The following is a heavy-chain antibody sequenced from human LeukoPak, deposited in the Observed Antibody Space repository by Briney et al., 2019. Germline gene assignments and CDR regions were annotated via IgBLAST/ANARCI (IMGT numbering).Heavy chain of an antibody. J-gene: IGHJ4*02. D-gene: IGHD3-22*01. CDR2: TYYRSKWYN. CDR3: ARAGLYYYDSSGYYYYFDY. CDR1: GDSVSSNSVT. Sequence: SQTLSLTCAISGDSVSSNSVTWNWIRQSPSRGLEWLGRTYYRSKWYNDYAVSVKSRITINLDTSKNQFSLQLNSVTPEDTAVYYCARAGLYYYDSSGYYYYFDYWGQGTLVTVSS. V-gene: IGHV6-1*01.